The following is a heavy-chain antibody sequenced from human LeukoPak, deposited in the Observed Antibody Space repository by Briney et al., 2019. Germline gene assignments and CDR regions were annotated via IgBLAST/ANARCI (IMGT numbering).Heavy chain of an antibody. J-gene: IGHJ4*02. CDR3: ARGVEPLAANTLAY. CDR2: LYSDSNT. D-gene: IGHD1-14*01. Sequence: GGSLRLSCAASGFTVITNDMTWVRQAPGKGLEWVSVLYSDSNTKYADSVQGRFTISRDNSKNTLYLEMNSLSPDGTAVYYCARGVEPLAANTLAYWGQGTLVTVSS. CDR1: GFTVITND. V-gene: IGHV3-53*01.